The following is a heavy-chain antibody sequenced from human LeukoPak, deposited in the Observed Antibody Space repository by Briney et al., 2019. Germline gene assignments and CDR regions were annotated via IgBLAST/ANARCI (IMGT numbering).Heavy chain of an antibody. CDR2: IYYSGST. D-gene: IGHD3-10*01. CDR1: GGSISSYY. CDR3: ARGWEDGYGSGVNFDP. Sequence: SETLSLTCTVSGGSISSYYWSWIRQPPGKGLEWIGYIYYSGSTNYSPSLKSRVTISVDTSKNQFSLKLSSVTAADTAVYYCARGWEDGYGSGVNFDPWGQGTLVTVSS. J-gene: IGHJ5*02. V-gene: IGHV4-59*01.